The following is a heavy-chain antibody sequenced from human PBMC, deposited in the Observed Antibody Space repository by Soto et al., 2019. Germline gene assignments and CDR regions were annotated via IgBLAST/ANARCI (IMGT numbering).Heavy chain of an antibody. J-gene: IGHJ5*02. CDR3: ASMAARWWFDP. CDR2: IYYSGST. Sequence: TLSLTCTVSGGSISSYYWSWIRQPPGKGLEWIGYIYYSGSTNYNPSLKSRVTISVDTSKNQFSLKLSSVTAADTAVYYCASMAARWWFDPWGQGTLVTVSS. CDR1: GGSISSYY. V-gene: IGHV4-59*01. D-gene: IGHD6-6*01.